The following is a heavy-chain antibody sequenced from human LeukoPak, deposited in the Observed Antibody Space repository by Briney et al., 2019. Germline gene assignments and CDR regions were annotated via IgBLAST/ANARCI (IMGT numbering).Heavy chain of an antibody. CDR1: GGSISSFY. V-gene: IGHV3-21*01. CDR2: ITSRSSYI. Sequence: ETLSLTCTVSGGSISSFYWGWIRQPPGKGLEWVSSITSRSSYIYYADSVKGRFTISRGNAKNSLYLQMNSLRAEDTAVYYCAREGTAREDDAFDIWGQGTMVTVSS. J-gene: IGHJ3*02. CDR3: AREGTAREDDAFDI. D-gene: IGHD2-21*02.